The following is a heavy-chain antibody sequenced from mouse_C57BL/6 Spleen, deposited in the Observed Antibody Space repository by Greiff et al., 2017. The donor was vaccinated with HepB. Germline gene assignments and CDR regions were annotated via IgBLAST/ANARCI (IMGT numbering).Heavy chain of an antibody. J-gene: IGHJ2*01. CDR1: GFTFSSYA. Sequence: DVMLVESGEGLVKPGGSLKLSCAASGFTFSSYAMSWVRQTPEKRLEWVAYISSGGDYIYYADTVKGRFTISRDNARNTLYLQMSSLKSEDTAMYYGTRDLTGTEFDYWGQGTTLTVSS. D-gene: IGHD4-1*01. V-gene: IGHV5-9-1*02. CDR3: TRDLTGTEFDY. CDR2: ISSGGDYI.